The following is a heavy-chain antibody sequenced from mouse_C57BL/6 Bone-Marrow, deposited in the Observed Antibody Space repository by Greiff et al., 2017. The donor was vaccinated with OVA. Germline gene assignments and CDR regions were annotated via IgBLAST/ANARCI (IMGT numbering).Heavy chain of an antibody. D-gene: IGHD1-1*01. V-gene: IGHV1-18*01. J-gene: IGHJ2*03. Sequence: EVQLQQSGPELVKPGASVKISCKASGYTFTDYNMDWVKQRHGKSLEWIGDINPNNGGTTYNQKFKGKATLTVDKSSNTAYMEFRSLTSEDTAVYDCAKTATFASVGAHGCDYWGQGTSLTVSA. CDR3: AKTATFASVGAHGCDY. CDR1: GYTFTDYN. CDR2: INPNNGGT.